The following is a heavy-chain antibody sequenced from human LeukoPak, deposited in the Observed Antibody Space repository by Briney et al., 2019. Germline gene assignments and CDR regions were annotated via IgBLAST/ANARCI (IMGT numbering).Heavy chain of an antibody. J-gene: IGHJ6*03. Sequence: SETLSLTCTVSGGSISSDDYYWSWTRQAPGKGLEYIGYIYYTGDTHYNPSLKSRVTISLDTSKNQFSLRLNSVTAADTAVYYCARDFADTHTVTADVYYMDVWGKGTTVTVSS. D-gene: IGHD5-18*01. CDR3: ARDFADTHTVTADVYYMDV. V-gene: IGHV4-30-4*01. CDR1: GGSISSDDYY. CDR2: IYYTGDT.